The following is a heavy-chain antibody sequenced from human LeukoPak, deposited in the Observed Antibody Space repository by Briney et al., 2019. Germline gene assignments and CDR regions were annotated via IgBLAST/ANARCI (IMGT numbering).Heavy chain of an antibody. J-gene: IGHJ3*02. D-gene: IGHD7-27*01. Sequence: SETLSLTCAVYGGSFSGYYWSWIRQPPGKGLEWIGEINHSGSTNYNPSLKSRATISVDTSKNQFSLKLSSVTAADTAVYYCARLLGRKSAFDIWGQGTMVTVSS. CDR1: GGSFSGYY. CDR3: ARLLGRKSAFDI. V-gene: IGHV4-34*01. CDR2: INHSGST.